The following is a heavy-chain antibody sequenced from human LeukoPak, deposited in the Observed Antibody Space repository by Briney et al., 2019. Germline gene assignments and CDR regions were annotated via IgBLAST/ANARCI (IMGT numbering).Heavy chain of an antibody. Sequence: GASVKVSCKASGHTFTDYYMHWVRQAPGQGLEWMGWINPNSGGTNYAQKFLGRVSMTADTSTSTAYMELRSLTSDDTAVYYCARSGRGTYYYFDLWGLGTLVTVSS. CDR1: GHTFTDYY. CDR3: ARSGRGTYYYFDL. D-gene: IGHD5-12*01. J-gene: IGHJ4*02. V-gene: IGHV1-2*02. CDR2: INPNSGGT.